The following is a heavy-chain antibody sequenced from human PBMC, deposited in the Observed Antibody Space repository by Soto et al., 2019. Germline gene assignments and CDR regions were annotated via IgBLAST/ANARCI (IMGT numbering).Heavy chain of an antibody. D-gene: IGHD3-16*01. Sequence: GGSLRLSCEVSGFFFSDYGMHWVRQAPGKGLEWVAVISYDGTNKYYGDSAKGRFTIARDNSRNTLYLEMNSLSEEDTAVYYCWNAAGGTTPHGPSLGAWYFYYGMDVWGPGTTVSVSS. V-gene: IGHV3-30*18. CDR1: GFFFSDYG. CDR2: ISYDGTNK. J-gene: IGHJ6*02. CDR3: WNAAGGTTPHGPSLGAWYFYYGMDV.